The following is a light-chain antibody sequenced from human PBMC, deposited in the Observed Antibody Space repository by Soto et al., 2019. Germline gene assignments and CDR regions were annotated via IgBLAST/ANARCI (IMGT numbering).Light chain of an antibody. CDR3: QQLNSYPPFT. J-gene: IGKJ4*01. CDR1: QGISSY. CDR2: AAS. Sequence: DIQLTQSPSFLPASVGDRVTITCRASQGISSYLAWYQQKPGKAPKLLIYAASTLQSGVPSSFSGSGSGTEFSLTISSLQPEDFATYYCQQLNSYPPFTFGGGTKVEIK. V-gene: IGKV1-9*01.